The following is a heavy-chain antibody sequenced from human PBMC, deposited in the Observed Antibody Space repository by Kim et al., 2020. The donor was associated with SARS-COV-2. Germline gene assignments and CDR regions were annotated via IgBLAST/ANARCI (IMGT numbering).Heavy chain of an antibody. CDR2: IIPIFGTA. CDR3: ARDAYMVRGVYYYYGMDV. Sequence: SVKVSCKASGGTFSSYAISWVRQAPGQGLEWMGGIIPIFGTANYAQKFQGRVTITADESTSTAYMELSSLRSEDTAVYYCARDAYMVRGVYYYYGMDVWGQGTTVTVSS. CDR1: GGTFSSYA. J-gene: IGHJ6*02. V-gene: IGHV1-69*13. D-gene: IGHD3-10*01.